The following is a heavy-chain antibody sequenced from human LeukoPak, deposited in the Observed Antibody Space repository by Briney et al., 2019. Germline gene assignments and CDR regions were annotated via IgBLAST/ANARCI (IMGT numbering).Heavy chain of an antibody. V-gene: IGHV4-38-2*02. D-gene: IGHD3-3*01. J-gene: IGHJ4*02. CDR3: ARDRAYYDFWSGYLGGGYFDY. Sequence: ASETLSLTCTVSGYSISSGYYWGWIRQPPGKGLEWIGSIYHSGSTYYNPSLKSRVTISVDTSKNQFSLKLSSVHAADTAVYYCARDRAYYDFWSGYLGGGYFDYWGQGTLVTVSS. CDR1: GYSISSGYY. CDR2: IYHSGST.